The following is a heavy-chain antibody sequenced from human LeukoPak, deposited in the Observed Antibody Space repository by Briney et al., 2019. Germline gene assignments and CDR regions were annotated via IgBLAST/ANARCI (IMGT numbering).Heavy chain of an antibody. CDR3: ARRIAAAGTSWDWFDP. J-gene: IGHJ5*02. V-gene: IGHV5-10-1*01. Sequence: GESLKISCKGSGYSFTSYWISWVRQMPGKGLEWMGRIDPSDSYTNYSPSFQGHVTISADKSISTAYLQWSSLKASDTAMYYCARRIAAAGTSWDWFDPWGQGNLVTVSS. D-gene: IGHD6-13*01. CDR1: GYSFTSYW. CDR2: IDPSDSYT.